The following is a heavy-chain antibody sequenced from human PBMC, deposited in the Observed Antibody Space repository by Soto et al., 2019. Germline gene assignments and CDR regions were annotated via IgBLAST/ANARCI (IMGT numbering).Heavy chain of an antibody. D-gene: IGHD2-15*01. V-gene: IGHV4-31*03. Sequence: QVQLQESGPGLVKPSQTLSLTCTVSGGSISSGGYYWSWIRQHPGKGLEWIGYIYYSGSTYYNPSLKSRVTIPVDTAKNQFSLKLSSVTAAATAVYYCARVCQDCSGGSAYYYYGMDVWGQGTTVTVSS. CDR2: IYYSGST. CDR3: ARVCQDCSGGSAYYYYGMDV. J-gene: IGHJ6*02. CDR1: GGSISSGGYY.